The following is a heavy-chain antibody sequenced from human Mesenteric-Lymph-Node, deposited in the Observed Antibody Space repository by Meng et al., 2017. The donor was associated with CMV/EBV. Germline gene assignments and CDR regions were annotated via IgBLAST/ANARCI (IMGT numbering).Heavy chain of an antibody. J-gene: IGHJ4*02. Sequence: GESLKISCAASGFTFSSYEMNWVRQAPGKGLEWVSYISSSGSTIYYADSVKGRFTISRDNAKNSLYLQMNSLRAEDTAVYYCARDSYVSGELALQIDYWGQRTLVTVSS. CDR2: ISSSGSTI. D-gene: IGHD3-10*01. V-gene: IGHV3-48*03. CDR3: ARDSYVSGELALQIDY. CDR1: GFTFSSYE.